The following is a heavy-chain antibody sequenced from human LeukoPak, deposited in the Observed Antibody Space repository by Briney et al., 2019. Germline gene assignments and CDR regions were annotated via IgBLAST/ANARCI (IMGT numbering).Heavy chain of an antibody. Sequence: ASVTVSCKASGYTFTSYGISWVRQAPGQGLEWMGWINPNSGGTNYAQKFQGRVTMTRDTSISTAYMELSRLRSDDTAVYYCARVNQGLVDYWGQGTLVTVSS. J-gene: IGHJ4*02. D-gene: IGHD6-19*01. CDR2: INPNSGGT. V-gene: IGHV1-2*02. CDR1: GYTFTSYG. CDR3: ARVNQGLVDY.